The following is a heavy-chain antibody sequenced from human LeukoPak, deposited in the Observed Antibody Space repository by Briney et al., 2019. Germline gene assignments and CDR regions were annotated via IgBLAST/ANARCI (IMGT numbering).Heavy chain of an antibody. D-gene: IGHD2-2*01. CDR1: GFTFSSYW. J-gene: IGHJ3*02. Sequence: GGSLRFSCAASGFTFSSYWMSWVRQAPGKGLEWVANIKQDGSEKYYVDSVKGRFTISRDNAKNSLYLQMNSLRAEDTAVYYCARDLSPIVVVPAAIRQTGGGDAFDIWGQGTMVTVSS. V-gene: IGHV3-7*01. CDR3: ARDLSPIVVVPAAIRQTGGGDAFDI. CDR2: IKQDGSEK.